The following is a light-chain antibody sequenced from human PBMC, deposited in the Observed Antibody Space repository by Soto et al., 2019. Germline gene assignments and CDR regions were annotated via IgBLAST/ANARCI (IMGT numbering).Light chain of an antibody. J-gene: IGKJ2*01. CDR3: QQYNNWPPYT. CDR2: GAS. V-gene: IGKV3-15*01. Sequence: EIVMTQSPATLSVSPGERATLSCRASQGVNSNLAWYQQKPGQAPRLLIYGASTRATGIQARFSGSGSGTEFTLTISSLQSEDFAVYYCQQYNNWPPYTCGQGTKLEIK. CDR1: QGVNSN.